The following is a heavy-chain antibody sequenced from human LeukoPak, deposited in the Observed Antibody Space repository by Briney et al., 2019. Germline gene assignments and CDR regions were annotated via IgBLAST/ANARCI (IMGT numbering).Heavy chain of an antibody. Sequence: GGSLRLSCVSSRFTFIHYVMSGVGPAPARGGAWVSAICGSGGSTYYADSVKGRFTISRDNSKNTLYLQMNSLRAEDTAVYYCANPNYYDSSGYYYYFDYWGQGTLVTVSS. D-gene: IGHD3-22*01. CDR3: ANPNYYDSSGYYYYFDY. CDR1: RFTFIHYV. V-gene: IGHV3-23*01. J-gene: IGHJ4*02. CDR2: ICGSGGST.